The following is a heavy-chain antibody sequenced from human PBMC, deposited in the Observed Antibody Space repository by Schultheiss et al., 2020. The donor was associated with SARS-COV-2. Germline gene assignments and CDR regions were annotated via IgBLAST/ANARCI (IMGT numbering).Heavy chain of an antibody. J-gene: IGHJ6*02. CDR1: GYTFTSYG. Sequence: ASVKVSCKASGYTFTSYGISWVRQAPGQGLEWMGWISAYNGNTNYAQKLQGRVTMTTDTSTSTAYMELRSLRSDDTAVYYCAREESIAANPSRPYYYYGMDVWGQGTTVTVSS. CDR2: ISAYNGNT. CDR3: AREESIAANPSRPYYYYGMDV. D-gene: IGHD6-6*01. V-gene: IGHV1-18*01.